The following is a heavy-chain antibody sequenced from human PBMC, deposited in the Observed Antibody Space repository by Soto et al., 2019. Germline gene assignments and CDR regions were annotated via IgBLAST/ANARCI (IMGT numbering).Heavy chain of an antibody. CDR2: IYYSGST. CDR1: GGSIRSGDYY. Sequence: SETQSLTITVSGGSIRSGDYYWSWIRQPPGKGLEWIGYIYYSGSTYYNPSLKSRVTISVDTSKNQFSLKLSSVTAADTAVYYCARAMVVTKNWFDPWGQGTLVTVSS. D-gene: IGHD2-21*02. CDR3: ARAMVVTKNWFDP. V-gene: IGHV4-30-4*01. J-gene: IGHJ5*02.